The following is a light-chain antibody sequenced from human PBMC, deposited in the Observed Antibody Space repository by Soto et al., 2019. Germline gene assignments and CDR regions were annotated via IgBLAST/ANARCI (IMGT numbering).Light chain of an antibody. J-gene: IGKJ2*01. CDR1: QSVSSY. CDR3: QQRSNWPPT. CDR2: DAS. Sequence: EIVLTQSPATLSLSPGERATLSCRASQSVSSYLAWYQQKPGQAPRLLIYDASNRATGIPARFSGSGSGTDFTLTTSSLDPEDFAVYYCQQRSNWPPTFGQGTKLEI. V-gene: IGKV3-11*01.